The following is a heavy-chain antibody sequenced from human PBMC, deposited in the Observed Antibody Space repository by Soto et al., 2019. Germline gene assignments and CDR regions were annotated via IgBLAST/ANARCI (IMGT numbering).Heavy chain of an antibody. D-gene: IGHD5-12*01. CDR1: GYSFTSYW. Sequence: GESLKISCKGSGYSFTSYWIGWVRQMPGKGLEWMGRIDPSDSYTNYSPSFQGHVTISADKSISTAYLQWSSLKASDTAMYYCARQPVATRRDYYYYGMDVWGQGTTVTVSS. CDR3: ARQPVATRRDYYYYGMDV. CDR2: IDPSDSYT. J-gene: IGHJ6*02. V-gene: IGHV5-10-1*01.